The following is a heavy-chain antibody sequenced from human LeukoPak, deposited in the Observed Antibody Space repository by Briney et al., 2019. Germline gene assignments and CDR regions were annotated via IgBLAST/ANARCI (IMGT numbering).Heavy chain of an antibody. CDR2: MNPNSGNT. CDR1: GYTFTSYD. Sequence: ASVKVSCKASGYTFTSYDINWVRQTTGQGLEWMGWMNPNSGNTGYAQKFQGRVTMTRNTSISTAYMELSSLRSEDTAVYYCARRYRRGWFRFDPWGQGTLVTVSS. D-gene: IGHD6-19*01. V-gene: IGHV1-8*01. CDR3: ARRYRRGWFRFDP. J-gene: IGHJ5*02.